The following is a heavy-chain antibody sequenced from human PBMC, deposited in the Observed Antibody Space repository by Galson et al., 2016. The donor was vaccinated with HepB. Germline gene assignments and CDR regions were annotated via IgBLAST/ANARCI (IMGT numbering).Heavy chain of an antibody. J-gene: IGHJ5*02. Sequence: SLRLSCAASGFPFSRYGMNWVRQAPGKGLEWVSSISSSSAFIHYADSLKGRFTISRDNAKDSLYLQINSLRGEDTAVYYCARDRGYSGYGAYNWFDPWGQGTLVTVSS. CDR1: GFPFSRYG. D-gene: IGHD5-12*01. CDR3: ARDRGYSGYGAYNWFDP. CDR2: ISSSSAFI. V-gene: IGHV3-21*01.